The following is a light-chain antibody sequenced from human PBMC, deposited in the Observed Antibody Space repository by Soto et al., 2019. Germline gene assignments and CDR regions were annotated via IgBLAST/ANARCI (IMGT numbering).Light chain of an antibody. Sequence: VLTQPASVSGSPGQSITISCTGTSSDVGGYNYVSWYQQHPGKAPKLMIYDVSNRPSGVSNRFSGSKSGNTASLTISGLQAEDQADYFCSSYTSSSTLYVFGTGTTVTV. J-gene: IGLJ1*01. CDR2: DVS. V-gene: IGLV2-14*01. CDR1: SSDVGGYNY. CDR3: SSYTSSSTLYV.